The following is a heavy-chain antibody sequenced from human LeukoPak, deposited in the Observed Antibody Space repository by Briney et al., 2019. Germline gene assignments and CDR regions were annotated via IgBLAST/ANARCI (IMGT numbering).Heavy chain of an antibody. D-gene: IGHD3-22*01. J-gene: IGHJ6*03. CDR2: ISSSNDYI. Sequence: GGALRLSCAASGFIFNTYSMNWVREAPGKGLEWVSSISSSNDYIYYADSVKGRFTISRDNAKNSLYLQMNSLRAEDTAVYYCARVGSYESSGYPYYYYYYMDVWGKGTTVTVS. CDR3: ARVGSYESSGYPYYYYYYMDV. CDR1: GFIFNTYS. V-gene: IGHV3-21*01.